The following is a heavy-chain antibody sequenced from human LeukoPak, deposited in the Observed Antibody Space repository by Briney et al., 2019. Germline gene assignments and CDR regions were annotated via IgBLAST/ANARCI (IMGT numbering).Heavy chain of an antibody. CDR2: IYHSGST. V-gene: IGHV4-30-2*01. J-gene: IGHJ4*02. CDR1: GGSLSSGGYS. D-gene: IGHD1-7*01. Sequence: PSQTLSLTCAVSGGSLSSGGYSWGWIRQPPGKGLEWIGYIYHSGSTYYNPSLKSRVTISVDRSKNQFSLKLSSVTAADTAVYYCARGNYYFDYWGQGTLVTVSS. CDR3: ARGNYYFDY.